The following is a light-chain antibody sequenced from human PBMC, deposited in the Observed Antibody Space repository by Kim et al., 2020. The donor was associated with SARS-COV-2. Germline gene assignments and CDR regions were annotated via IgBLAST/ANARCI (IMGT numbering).Light chain of an antibody. Sequence: GQSVTISCTGPSRDVGGYNYVSWYQRHPGNAPKLMIDEVSMRPAGVPDRFSGSKSGNTASLTVSGLQAEDEADYYCSSYAGSNNLVFGGGTQLTVL. CDR3: SSYAGSNNLV. V-gene: IGLV2-8*01. CDR1: SRDVGGYNY. J-gene: IGLJ2*01. CDR2: EVS.